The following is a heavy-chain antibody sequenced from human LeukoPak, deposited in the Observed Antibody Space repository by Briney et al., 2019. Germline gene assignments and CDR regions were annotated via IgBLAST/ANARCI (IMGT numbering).Heavy chain of an antibody. CDR2: INSDGSTT. V-gene: IGHV3-74*01. D-gene: IGHD3-10*01. Sequence: GGSLRLSCAASGFTFSSYWMHWVRQAPGKGLVWVSNINSDGSTTSYADSVKGRFTISRDNAKNTLYLQMNSLGAEDTAVYYCARDRITMVRGVIDWGQGTLVTVSS. CDR1: GFTFSSYW. J-gene: IGHJ4*02. CDR3: ARDRITMVRGVID.